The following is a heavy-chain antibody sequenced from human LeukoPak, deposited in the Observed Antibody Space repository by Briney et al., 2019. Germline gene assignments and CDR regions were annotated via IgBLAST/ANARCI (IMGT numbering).Heavy chain of an antibody. V-gene: IGHV3-53*01. J-gene: IGHJ4*02. Sequence: GGSLRLSCAASGFTVSSNYMSWVRQAPGKGLEWVSIIYSGGSTFYADSVKGRFTISRDNAKNSLYLQMNSLRAEDTAVYYCARDRTLRYCGGGSCHSLEYWGQGTLVTVSS. CDR1: GFTVSSNY. CDR3: ARDRTLRYCGGGSCHSLEY. D-gene: IGHD2-15*01. CDR2: IYSGGST.